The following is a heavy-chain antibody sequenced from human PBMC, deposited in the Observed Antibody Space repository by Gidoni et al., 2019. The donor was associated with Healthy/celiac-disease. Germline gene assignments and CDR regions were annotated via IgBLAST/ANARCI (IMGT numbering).Heavy chain of an antibody. V-gene: IGHV3-64D*06. CDR2: ISSNGGST. CDR1: GVPFSSSA. D-gene: IGHD4-17*01. Sequence: EVQLVESGGGFVQPGVSLRLSCSASGVPFSSSAMHWVRQAPGKGLEYVSAISSNGGSTYYADSVKGRFTISRDNSKNTLYLQMSSLRAEDTAVYYCVRMTTVTTSPFDYWGQGTLVTVSS. J-gene: IGHJ4*02. CDR3: VRMTTVTTSPFDY.